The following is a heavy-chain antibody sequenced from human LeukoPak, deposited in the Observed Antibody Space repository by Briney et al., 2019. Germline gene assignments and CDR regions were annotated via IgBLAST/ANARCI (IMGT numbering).Heavy chain of an antibody. CDR3: ARLAVAGRRQGSTHDY. CDR2: INPNSGGT. Sequence: ASVKVSCKASGYTFTSYAMNWVRQAPGQGLEWMGWINPNSGGTNYAQKFQGRVTMTRDTSISTAYMELSRLRSDDTAVYYCARLAVAGRRQGSTHDYWGQGTLVTVSS. V-gene: IGHV1-2*02. D-gene: IGHD6-19*01. CDR1: GYTFTSYA. J-gene: IGHJ4*02.